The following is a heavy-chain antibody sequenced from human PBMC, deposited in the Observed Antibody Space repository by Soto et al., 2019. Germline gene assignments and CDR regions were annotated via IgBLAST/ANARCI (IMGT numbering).Heavy chain of an antibody. Sequence: SETLSLTCTVSGDSISSGDYYWSWIRQPPGKGLEWIGCIYYSGNTYYNPSLKRRFSISVDTSKNQFSLQLSSVTVADTAVYYCARDFKRSSSPPGPLAYWGLGTLVTV. CDR1: GDSISSGDYY. CDR2: IYYSGNT. CDR3: ARDFKRSSSPPGPLAY. J-gene: IGHJ4*01. D-gene: IGHD6-13*01. V-gene: IGHV4-30-4*01.